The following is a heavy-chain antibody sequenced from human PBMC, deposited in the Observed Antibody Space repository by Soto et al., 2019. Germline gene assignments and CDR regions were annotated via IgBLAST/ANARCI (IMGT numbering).Heavy chain of an antibody. CDR2: IKSKTDGGTT. Sequence: GGSLRLSCAASGFTFSNAWMSWVRQAPGKGLEWVGRIKSKTDGGTTDYAVPVKGRFTISRDDSKNTLYLQMNSLKTEDTAVYYCTTELTRIAVAGTAFDYWGQGTLVTVSS. CDR1: GFTFSNAW. D-gene: IGHD6-19*01. J-gene: IGHJ4*02. CDR3: TTELTRIAVAGTAFDY. V-gene: IGHV3-15*01.